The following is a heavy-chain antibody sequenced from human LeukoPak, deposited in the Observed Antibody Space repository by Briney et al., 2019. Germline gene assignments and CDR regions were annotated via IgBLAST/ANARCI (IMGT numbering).Heavy chain of an antibody. V-gene: IGHV4-34*01. D-gene: IGHD1-14*01. CDR3: ATTRRKYYFDY. CDR1: LGSFSGYY. CDR2: INHSGST. Sequence: PSETLSLTCAVYLGSFSGYYWSWIRQPPGKGLEWIGEINHSGSTNYNPSLKSRVTISVDTSKNQFSLKLSSVTAADTAVYYCATTRRKYYFDYWGQGTLVTVSS. J-gene: IGHJ4*02.